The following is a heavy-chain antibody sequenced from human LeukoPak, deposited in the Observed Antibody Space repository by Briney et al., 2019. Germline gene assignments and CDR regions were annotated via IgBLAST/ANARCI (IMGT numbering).Heavy chain of an antibody. CDR2: IYYRGST. CDR3: AGLDYYYNGMDV. J-gene: IGHJ6*02. D-gene: IGHD5-12*01. CDR1: GGSISSYY. V-gene: IGHV4-59*01. Sequence: SETLSLTCTVSGGSISSYYWSWIRQPPGKGLEWIGYIYYRGSTNYNPSLKSRVTISVDTSKNQFSLKLSSVTAAATAVYYCAGLDYYYNGMDVWGQGTTATVSS.